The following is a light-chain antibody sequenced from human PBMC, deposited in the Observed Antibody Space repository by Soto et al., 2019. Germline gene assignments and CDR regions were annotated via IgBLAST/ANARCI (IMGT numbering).Light chain of an antibody. Sequence: SALTQPASVSGSPGQSITISCTGTSSDIGSYNFVSWYQHHPGKAPKLMIYEGSKRPSGVSNRFSGSKSDNTASLTISGLQAEDEADYYCCSYAGSSTLVFGGGTKLTVL. CDR1: SSDIGSYNF. J-gene: IGLJ2*01. CDR2: EGS. CDR3: CSYAGSSTLV. V-gene: IGLV2-23*01.